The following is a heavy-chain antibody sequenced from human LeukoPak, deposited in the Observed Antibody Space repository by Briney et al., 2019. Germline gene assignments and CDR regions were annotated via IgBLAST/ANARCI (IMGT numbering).Heavy chain of an antibody. CDR2: IYYSGST. CDR3: ARFSVAVAVDY. J-gene: IGHJ4*02. V-gene: IGHV4-59*08. D-gene: IGHD6-19*01. Sequence: SETLSLTCTVSGGSISNYYWSWIRQPPGKGLEWIGYIYYSGSTNYNPSLKSRVTISVDTSKNQFSLKLSSVTAADTAVYYCARFSVAVAVDYWGQGTLVTVSS. CDR1: GGSISNYY.